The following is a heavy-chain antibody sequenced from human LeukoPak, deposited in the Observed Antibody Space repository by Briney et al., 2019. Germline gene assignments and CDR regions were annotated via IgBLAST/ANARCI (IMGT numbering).Heavy chain of an antibody. CDR3: ARESPTGDILTGFFDY. J-gene: IGHJ4*02. D-gene: IGHD3-9*01. CDR2: IYYSGST. V-gene: IGHV4-4*02. CDR1: GGSISSSNW. Sequence: SETLSLTCAVSGGSISSSNWWSWVRQPPGKGLEWIGEIYYSGSTNYNPSLKSRVTISVDKSKNQFSLKLSSVTAADTAVYYCARESPTGDILTGFFDYWGQGTLATVSS.